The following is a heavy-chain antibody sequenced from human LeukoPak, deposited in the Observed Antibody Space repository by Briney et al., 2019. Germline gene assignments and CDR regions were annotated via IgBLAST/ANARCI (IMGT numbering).Heavy chain of an antibody. Sequence: ASVKVSCKASGYTFTGYYMHWVRQAPGQGLEWMGWINPNSGGTNYAQKFQGRVTMTRNTSISTAYMELSSLRSEDTAVYYCARYEPLLRYFQHWGQGTLVTVSS. V-gene: IGHV1-2*02. D-gene: IGHD3-16*01. CDR1: GYTFTGYY. CDR2: INPNSGGT. CDR3: ARYEPLLRYFQH. J-gene: IGHJ1*01.